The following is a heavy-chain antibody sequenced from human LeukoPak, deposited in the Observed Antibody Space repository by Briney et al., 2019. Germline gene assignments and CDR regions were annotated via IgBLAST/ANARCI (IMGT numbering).Heavy chain of an antibody. D-gene: IGHD2-15*01. J-gene: IGHJ4*02. CDR3: ARGCGGGPGCYILDY. Sequence: GGSLRLSCAASGFAFSSFGMHWVRQAPGKGLEWVAIIWSDGSNEVYIESVKGRFTISRDNSKNTLYLHMNSLRGEDTAMYFCARGCGGGPGCYILDYWGQGTLVTVSS. V-gene: IGHV3-33*01. CDR2: IWSDGSNE. CDR1: GFAFSSFG.